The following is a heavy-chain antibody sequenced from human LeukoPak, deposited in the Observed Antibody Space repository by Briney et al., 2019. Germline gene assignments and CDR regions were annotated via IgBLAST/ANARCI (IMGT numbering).Heavy chain of an antibody. CDR2: TFYRSKWYN. D-gene: IGHD6-13*01. CDR3: AREAAAGWVDY. Sequence: SQTLSLTCAISGDSVSSNSGVWTWIRQSPSRGFEWLGRTFYRSKWYNHYAVSVKSRITINPDTSKNQFSLQLNSVTPEDTAVYYCAREAAAGWVDYWGQGTLVNVSS. J-gene: IGHJ4*02. V-gene: IGHV6-1*01. CDR1: GDSVSSNSGV.